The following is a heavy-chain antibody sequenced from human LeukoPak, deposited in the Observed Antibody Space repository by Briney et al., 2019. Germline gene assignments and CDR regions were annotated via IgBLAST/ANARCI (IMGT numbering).Heavy chain of an antibody. CDR2: IYYSGST. CDR1: GGSISSYY. D-gene: IGHD5-24*01. CDR3: ARGRDDYNFAY. Sequence: SETLFLTCTVSGGSISSYYWSWIRQPPGKGLEWIGYIYYSGSTKYNPSLKSRVTISVDTSKNQFSLKLFSVTAADTAVYYCARGRDDYNFAYWGQGTLVTVSS. V-gene: IGHV4-59*12. J-gene: IGHJ4*02.